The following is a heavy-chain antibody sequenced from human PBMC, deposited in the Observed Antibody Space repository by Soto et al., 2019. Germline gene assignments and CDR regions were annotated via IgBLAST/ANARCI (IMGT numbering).Heavy chain of an antibody. Sequence: SETLSLTCTVSGGSISSSSYYWGWIRQPPGKGLEWIGSIYYSGSTYYNPSLKSRVTISVDTSKNQFSLKLGSVTAADTAVYYCARQSIAVAGRRAPFDYWGQGTLVTVSS. J-gene: IGHJ4*02. CDR3: ARQSIAVAGRRAPFDY. V-gene: IGHV4-39*01. D-gene: IGHD6-19*01. CDR1: GGSISSSSYY. CDR2: IYYSGST.